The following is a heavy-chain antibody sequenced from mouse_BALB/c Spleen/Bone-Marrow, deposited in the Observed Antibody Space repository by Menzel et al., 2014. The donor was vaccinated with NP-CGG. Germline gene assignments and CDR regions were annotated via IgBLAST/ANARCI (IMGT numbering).Heavy chain of an antibody. J-gene: IGHJ4*01. CDR3: ARYGNYPMDY. CDR1: GFTFSDYY. D-gene: IGHD2-1*01. CDR2: ISDGGSYT. V-gene: IGHV5-4*02. Sequence: EVKLVESGGGLVKPGGSLKLSCAASGFTFSDYYMYWVRQTPEKRLEWVATISDGGSYTYYPDSVKGRFTISRDNAKNXXXXQMSSLKSEDTAMYYCARYGNYPMDYWGQGTSVTVSS.